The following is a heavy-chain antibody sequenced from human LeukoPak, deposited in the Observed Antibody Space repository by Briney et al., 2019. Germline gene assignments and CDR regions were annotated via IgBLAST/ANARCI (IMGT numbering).Heavy chain of an antibody. D-gene: IGHD2-8*01. Sequence: SETLSLTCTVSGGSISSSSYYWGWIRQPPGKGLEWIGYIYYSGSTNYNPSLKSRVTISVDTSKNQFSLKLSSVTAADTAVYYCARGRYCTNGVCYSGYYYMDVWGKGTTVTVSS. J-gene: IGHJ6*03. CDR3: ARGRYCTNGVCYSGYYYMDV. CDR2: IYYSGST. CDR1: GGSISSSSYY. V-gene: IGHV4-61*05.